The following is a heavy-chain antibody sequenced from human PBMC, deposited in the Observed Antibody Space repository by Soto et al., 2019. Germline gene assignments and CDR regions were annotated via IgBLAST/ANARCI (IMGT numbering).Heavy chain of an antibody. CDR1: GGSISSSSYY. V-gene: IGHV4-39*01. J-gene: IGHJ6*02. CDR3: ARLPYYYGSGAMDV. D-gene: IGHD3-10*01. CDR2: IYYSGST. Sequence: SETLSLTCTVSGGSISSSSYYWGWIRQPPGKGLEWIGSIYYSGSTYYNPSLKSRVTISVDTSKNHFSLKLSSVTAADTAVYYCARLPYYYGSGAMDVWGQGTTVTVSS.